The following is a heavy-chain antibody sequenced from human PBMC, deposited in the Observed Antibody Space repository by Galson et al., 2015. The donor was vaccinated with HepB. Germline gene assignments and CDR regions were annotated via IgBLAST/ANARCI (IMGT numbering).Heavy chain of an antibody. CDR2: IGGSGDGA. CDR1: GFIFSNYA. V-gene: IGHV3-23*01. D-gene: IGHD2-8*01. Sequence: SLRLSCAASGFIFSNYAMNWVRQAPGEGLEWVSNIGGSGDGAYYADFVEGRFTTSRDNSKNTVFLQMNSLRVEDTATYYCAKASGYGTKKNHPDYWGQGILVTVST. J-gene: IGHJ4*02. CDR3: AKASGYGTKKNHPDY.